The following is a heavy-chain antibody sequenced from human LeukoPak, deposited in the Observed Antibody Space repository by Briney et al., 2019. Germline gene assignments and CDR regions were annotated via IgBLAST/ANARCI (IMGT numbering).Heavy chain of an antibody. V-gene: IGHV1-18*01. CDR1: GYSFATYG. CDR2: ISANTGKT. Sequence: ASVKVSCKASGYSFATYGFCWVRQAPGHGLEWMGWISANTGKTDFAQKFQGRVTLTTDTSTTTAYMELASLRPDGTAVYYCAKVAGDRLDSWGQGTLVTVSS. J-gene: IGHJ4*02. CDR3: AKVAGDRLDS. D-gene: IGHD6-13*01.